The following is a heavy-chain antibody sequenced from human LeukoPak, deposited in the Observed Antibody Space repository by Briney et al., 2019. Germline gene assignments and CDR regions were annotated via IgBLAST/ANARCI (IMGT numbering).Heavy chain of an antibody. CDR3: ARDAPTPTQYYYYYYMDV. V-gene: IGHV3-11*01. CDR1: GFTFSDYY. J-gene: IGHJ6*03. D-gene: IGHD2-15*01. Sequence: KPGGSLRLSCAASGFTFSDYYMSWIRQAPGKGLEWVSYISSSGSTIYYADSVKGRFTISRDNAKNSLYLQMNSLRAEDTAVYYCARDAPTPTQYYYYYYMDVWGKGTTVTVSS. CDR2: ISSSGSTI.